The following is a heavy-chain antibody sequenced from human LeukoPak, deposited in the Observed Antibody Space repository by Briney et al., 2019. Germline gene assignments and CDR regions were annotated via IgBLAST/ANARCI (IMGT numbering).Heavy chain of an antibody. CDR1: GFTFSIYS. J-gene: IGHJ4*02. D-gene: IGHD5-18*01. Sequence: GGSLRLSCAASGFTFSIYSMNWVRQAPGKGLEWVSYISSSSSTIYYADSVKGRFTISRDNAKNSLYLQMNSLRAEDTAVYYCAREDSYGFDYWGQGTLVTVSS. CDR3: AREDSYGFDY. V-gene: IGHV3-48*01. CDR2: ISSSSSTI.